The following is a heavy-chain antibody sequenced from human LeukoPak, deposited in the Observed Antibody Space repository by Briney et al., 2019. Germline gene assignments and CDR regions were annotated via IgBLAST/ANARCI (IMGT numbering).Heavy chain of an antibody. Sequence: SETLSLTCTVAGGSISSYYWSWIRQPAGKGLEWIGRIYTSGSTNYNPSLKSRVTMSVDTSKNQFSLKLSSVTAADTAVYYCAREVAARPGDWFDPWGQGTLVTVSS. J-gene: IGHJ5*02. D-gene: IGHD6-6*01. CDR1: GGSISSYY. CDR3: AREVAARPGDWFDP. CDR2: IYTSGST. V-gene: IGHV4-4*07.